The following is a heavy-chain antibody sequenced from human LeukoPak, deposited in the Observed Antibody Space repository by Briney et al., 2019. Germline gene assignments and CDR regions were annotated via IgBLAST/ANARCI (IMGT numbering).Heavy chain of an antibody. CDR1: GFTFDDYA. Sequence: GGSLRLSCAASGFTFDDYAMHWVRQPPGKGLEWVTGISWNSGSIGYADSVKGRFTISRDNAKNSLYLQMNSLRDEDTALYYCAKDSGGELLNAFDYWGQGTLVTVSS. CDR2: ISWNSGSI. D-gene: IGHD1-26*01. J-gene: IGHJ4*02. V-gene: IGHV3-9*01. CDR3: AKDSGGELLNAFDY.